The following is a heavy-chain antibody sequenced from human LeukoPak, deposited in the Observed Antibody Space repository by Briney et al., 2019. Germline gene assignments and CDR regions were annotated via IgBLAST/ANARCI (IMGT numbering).Heavy chain of an antibody. CDR1: KFTFSTFS. J-gene: IGHJ4*02. D-gene: IGHD3-16*02. Sequence: GGSLRLSCAASKFTFSTFSMSWVRQTPGKGLEWVANIKQDGSEKYYVDSVKGRFTISRDNAKNSLYLQMNSLRAEDTAVYYCARAVYDYVWGSYRSAYYFDYWGQRTLVTVSS. CDR2: IKQDGSEK. V-gene: IGHV3-7*01. CDR3: ARAVYDYVWGSYRSAYYFDY.